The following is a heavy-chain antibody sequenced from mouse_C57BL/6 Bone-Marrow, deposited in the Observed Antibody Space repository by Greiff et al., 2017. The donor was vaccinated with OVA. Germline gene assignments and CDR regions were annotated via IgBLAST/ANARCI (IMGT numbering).Heavy chain of an antibody. CDR3: ARFYARAWFAY. D-gene: IGHD3-1*01. J-gene: IGHJ3*01. V-gene: IGHV3-6*01. CDR2: ISYDGSN. CDR1: GYSITSGYY. Sequence: EVQLQQSGPGLVKPSQSLSLTCSVTGYSITSGYYWNWIRQFPGNKLEWMGYISYDGSNNYNPSLKNRISITRDTSKNQFFLKLNSVTTEDTATYYCARFYARAWFAYWGQGTLVTVSA.